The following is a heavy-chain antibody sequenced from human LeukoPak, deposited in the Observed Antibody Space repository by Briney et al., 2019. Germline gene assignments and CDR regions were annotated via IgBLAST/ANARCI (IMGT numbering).Heavy chain of an antibody. CDR3: ARDTVLLWFGEQMNYFDY. CDR1: GYTFTSYY. J-gene: IGHJ4*02. V-gene: IGHV1-46*01. CDR2: INPSGGST. Sequence: ASVKVSCKASGYTFTSYYMHWVRQAPGQGLEWMGIINPSGGSTSYAQKFQGRVTMTRDTSTSTVYMELSSLRSEDTAVYYCARDTVLLWFGEQMNYFDYWGQGTLFTVSS. D-gene: IGHD3-10*01.